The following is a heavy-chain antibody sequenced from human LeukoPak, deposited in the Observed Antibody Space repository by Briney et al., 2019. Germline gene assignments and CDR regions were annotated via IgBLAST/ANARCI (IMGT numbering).Heavy chain of an antibody. CDR1: GGSFSGYY. CDR2: INHSGST. D-gene: IGHD3-10*01. Sequence: SETLSLTCAVYGGSFSGYYWSWIRQPPGKGLEWIGEINHSGSTNYNPSLKSRVTISVDTSKNQFSLKLSSVTAADTAVYYCARGRAWFGELLWTPNFDCWGQGTLVTVSS. V-gene: IGHV4-34*01. CDR3: ARGRAWFGELLWTPNFDC. J-gene: IGHJ4*02.